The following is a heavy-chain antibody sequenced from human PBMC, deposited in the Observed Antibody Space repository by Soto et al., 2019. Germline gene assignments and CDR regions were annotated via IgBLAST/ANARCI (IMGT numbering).Heavy chain of an antibody. D-gene: IGHD6-13*01. CDR2: ISYDGNNG. CDR1: GFAFSRFS. J-gene: IGHJ3*02. CDR3: AKSQGEQQLVDAFDI. Sequence: PGGSLRLSCVGSGFAFSRFSLHWVRQTPDKGLQWVADISYDGNNGYYADFAKGRFTISRDNSKNTLYLQMNSLRPEDTAVYYCAKSQGEQQLVDAFDIWGQGTMVTVSS. V-gene: IGHV3-30-3*02.